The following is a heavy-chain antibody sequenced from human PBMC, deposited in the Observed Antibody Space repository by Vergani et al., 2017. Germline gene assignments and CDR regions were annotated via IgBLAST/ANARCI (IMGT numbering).Heavy chain of an antibody. D-gene: IGHD3-3*01. CDR2: IYYSGST. CDR1: GGSISSGGYY. V-gene: IGHV4-31*03. CDR3: ARERITMFGVVMNNWFDP. J-gene: IGHJ5*02. Sequence: QVQLQESGPGLVKPSQTLSLTCTVSGGSISSGGYYWSWIRQHPGKGLEWIGYIYYSGSTYYNPSLKSRVTLSVDTSKNQFSLKLSSVTAADTAVYYCARERITMFGVVMNNWFDPWGQGTLVTVSS.